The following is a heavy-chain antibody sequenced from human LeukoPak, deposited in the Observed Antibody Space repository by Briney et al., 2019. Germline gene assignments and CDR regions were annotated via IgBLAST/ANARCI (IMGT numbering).Heavy chain of an antibody. CDR3: ARLPVGYCSSTSCYAGDWFDP. CDR1: GGSISSYY. D-gene: IGHD2-2*01. V-gene: IGHV4-59*01. Sequence: SETLSLTCTVSGGSISSYYWSWIRQPPGKGLEWIGYIYYSGSTNYNPSLKSRVTISVDTSKNQFSLKLSSVTAADTAAYYCARLPVGYCSSTSCYAGDWFDPWGQGTLVTVSS. CDR2: IYYSGST. J-gene: IGHJ5*02.